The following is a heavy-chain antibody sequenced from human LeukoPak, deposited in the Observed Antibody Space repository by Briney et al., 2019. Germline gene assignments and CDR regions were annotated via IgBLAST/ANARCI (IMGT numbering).Heavy chain of an antibody. CDR3: AKSNKYYYDSSGYSPPYYYYGMDV. CDR1: GFTFSSYA. D-gene: IGHD3-22*01. CDR2: ISGSGGST. J-gene: IGHJ6*02. V-gene: IGHV3-23*01. Sequence: PGGSLRLSCAASGFTFSSYAMSWVRQAPGKGLEWVSAISGSGGSTYYADPVKGRFTISRDNSKNTLYLQMNSLRAEDTAVYYCAKSNKYYYDSSGYSPPYYYYGMDVWGQGTSVTVSS.